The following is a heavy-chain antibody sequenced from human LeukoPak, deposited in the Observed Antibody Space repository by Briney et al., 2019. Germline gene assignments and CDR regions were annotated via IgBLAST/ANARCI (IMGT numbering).Heavy chain of an antibody. CDR1: GGSFSGYY. D-gene: IGHD3-10*01. CDR3: ARGKRHYYGSGSPLDY. Sequence: PSETLSLTCAVYGGSFSGYYWSWIRQPPGKGLEWIGEINHSGSTNYNPSLKSRVTISVDTSKNQFSLKLSSVTAADTAVYYCARGKRHYYGSGSPLDYWGQGTLVTVSS. J-gene: IGHJ4*02. CDR2: INHSGST. V-gene: IGHV4-34*01.